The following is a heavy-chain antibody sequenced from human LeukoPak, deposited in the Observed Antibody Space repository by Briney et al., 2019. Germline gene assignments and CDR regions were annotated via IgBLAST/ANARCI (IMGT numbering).Heavy chain of an antibody. Sequence: GGSLRLSCEASGFTFSTYAMHWVRQAPGKGLEWVSEISYDGSNEYYADSVKGRFTISRGKSKNTLYLQMNSLTAEDSAVYYCARARVRGISFFAYWGQGTLVTVSS. D-gene: IGHD2-21*01. J-gene: IGHJ4*02. CDR2: ISYDGSNE. V-gene: IGHV3-30*01. CDR1: GFTFSTYA. CDR3: ARARVRGISFFAY.